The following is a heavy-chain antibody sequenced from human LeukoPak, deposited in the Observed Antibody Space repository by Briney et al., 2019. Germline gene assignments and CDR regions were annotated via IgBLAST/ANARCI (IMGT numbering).Heavy chain of an antibody. CDR2: INHSGST. V-gene: IGHV4-34*01. J-gene: IGHJ3*02. CDR1: GGSFSGYY. CDR3: ARERARAFDI. D-gene: IGHD6-25*01. Sequence: PSETLSLTCAVYGGSFSGYYWSWIRQPPGKGLEWIGEINHSGSTNYNPSLKSRVTISVDTSKNQFSLKLSSVTAADTAVYYCARERARAFDIWGQGTMVTVSS.